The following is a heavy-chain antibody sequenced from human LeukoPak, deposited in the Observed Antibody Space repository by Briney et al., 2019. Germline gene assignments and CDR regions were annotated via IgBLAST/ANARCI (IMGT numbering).Heavy chain of an antibody. Sequence: GGTLRLSCAASGFTFSSYAMHWVRQAPGKGLEYVSAISSNGGSTYYANSVKGRFTISRDNSKNTLYLLMGSLRAEDMAVYYCARDSHSSSWYYYYYYMDVWGKGTTVTVSS. CDR1: GFTFSSYA. CDR3: ARDSHSSSWYYYYYYMDV. J-gene: IGHJ6*03. CDR2: ISSNGGST. D-gene: IGHD6-13*01. V-gene: IGHV3-64*01.